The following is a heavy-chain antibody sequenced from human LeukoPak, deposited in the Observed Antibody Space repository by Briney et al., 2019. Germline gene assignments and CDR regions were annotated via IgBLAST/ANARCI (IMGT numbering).Heavy chain of an antibody. CDR1: GFTFSTYS. Sequence: GGSLRLSCAASGFTFSTYSMNWVRQAPGKGLEWVSYISTSSGTMYYADSVKGRFTISSDNAQNSLYLQMNSLTAEDTAVYYCAREGSAADDFDYWGQGTLVTVSS. CDR3: AREGSAADDFDY. CDR2: ISTSSGTM. V-gene: IGHV3-48*04. D-gene: IGHD2-2*01. J-gene: IGHJ4*02.